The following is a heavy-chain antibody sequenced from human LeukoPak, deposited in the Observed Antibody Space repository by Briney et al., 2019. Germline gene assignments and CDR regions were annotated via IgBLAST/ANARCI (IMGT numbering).Heavy chain of an antibody. V-gene: IGHV3-7*01. CDR3: ARDGSYSSSWYFDY. J-gene: IGHJ4*02. D-gene: IGHD6-13*01. Sequence: GGSLRLSRAASGFTFSSYWMSWVRQAPGKGLEWVANIKQDGSEKYYVDSVKGRFTISRDNAKNSLYLQMNSLRAEDTAVYYCARDGSYSSSWYFDYWGQGTLVTVSS. CDR2: IKQDGSEK. CDR1: GFTFSSYW.